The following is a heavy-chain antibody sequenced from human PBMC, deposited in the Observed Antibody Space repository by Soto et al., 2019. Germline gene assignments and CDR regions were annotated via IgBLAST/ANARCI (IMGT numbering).Heavy chain of an antibody. D-gene: IGHD3-22*01. V-gene: IGHV3-11*01. Sequence: QVQLMESGGGLVKPGESVRLSCAASGFTFSDYYMSWIRQAPGKGLEWVSYISSSGSTMYYADSVEGRFTISRDNAKNSLYLQMNSLRAEDTAIYYCAREFYFYDSSGYDYWGQGTLVTVSS. J-gene: IGHJ4*02. CDR2: ISSSGSTM. CDR1: GFTFSDYY. CDR3: AREFYFYDSSGYDY.